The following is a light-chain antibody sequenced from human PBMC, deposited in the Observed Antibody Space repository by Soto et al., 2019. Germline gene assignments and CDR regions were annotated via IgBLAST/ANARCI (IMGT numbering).Light chain of an antibody. V-gene: IGKV1-5*03. CDR1: QSISSW. Sequence: DIQMTQSPSTLSASVGDRVTITCRASQSISSWLAWYQQKPGKAPKLLIYKASSLESGVPSRFSGSGSGTDFTLTINSLQADDFATYYCQQHNSYSEAFGQGTKVDIK. CDR3: QQHNSYSEA. J-gene: IGKJ1*01. CDR2: KAS.